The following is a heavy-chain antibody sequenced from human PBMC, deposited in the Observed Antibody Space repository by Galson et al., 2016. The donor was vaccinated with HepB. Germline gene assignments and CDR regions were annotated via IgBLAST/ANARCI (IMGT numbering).Heavy chain of an antibody. D-gene: IGHD3-10*01. CDR1: GGSFSGYS. J-gene: IGHJ3*01. Sequence: SETLSLTCAVYGGSFSGYSWNWIRQPPGKGLEWIGEINHSGSTNYNPSLKGRVTISADTSKNQFSLKLSSVTAADTAVYYCARATGLDAVTVWGQGTVVTVSS. CDR3: ARATGLDAVTV. CDR2: INHSGST. V-gene: IGHV4-34*01.